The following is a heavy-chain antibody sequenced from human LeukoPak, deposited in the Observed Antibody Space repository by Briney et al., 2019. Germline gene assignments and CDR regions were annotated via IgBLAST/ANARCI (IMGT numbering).Heavy chain of an antibody. Sequence: PSETLSLTCAVYGGSFSGYYWSWIRQPPGKGLEWIGEINHSGSTNYNPSLKSRVTISVDTSKNQFSLKLSSVTAADTAVYYCARGYCSSTSCYKDYWGQGTLVTVSS. CDR1: GGSFSGYY. CDR2: INHSGST. V-gene: IGHV4-34*01. CDR3: ARGYCSSTSCYKDY. J-gene: IGHJ4*02. D-gene: IGHD2-2*02.